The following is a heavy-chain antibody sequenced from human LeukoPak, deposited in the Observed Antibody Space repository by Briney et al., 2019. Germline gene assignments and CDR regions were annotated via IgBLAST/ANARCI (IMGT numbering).Heavy chain of an antibody. Sequence: SQTLSLTCTVSGGSISSYYWSWIRQPPGKGLEWIGYIYYSGSTNYNPSLKSRVTISVDTSKNQFSLKLSSVTAADTAVYYCARVQDMITFGGVVVWGQGTLVTVSS. CDR2: IYYSGST. D-gene: IGHD3-16*02. CDR1: GGSISSYY. J-gene: IGHJ4*02. V-gene: IGHV4-59*12. CDR3: ARVQDMITFGGVVV.